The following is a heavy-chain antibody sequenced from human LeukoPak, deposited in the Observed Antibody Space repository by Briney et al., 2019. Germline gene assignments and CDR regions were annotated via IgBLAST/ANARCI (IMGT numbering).Heavy chain of an antibody. D-gene: IGHD1-26*01. CDR3: AKAAVGAVFSFDY. Sequence: GGSLRLSCAASGFTFSSYAMSWVRQAPGKGLEWVSGISGSGDNTFYADSVKGRFTISRDNSKNTVYLQMSSLRAEDTAVNYCAKAAVGAVFSFDYWGQGTLVTVSS. CDR1: GFTFSSYA. J-gene: IGHJ4*02. CDR2: ISGSGDNT. V-gene: IGHV3-23*01.